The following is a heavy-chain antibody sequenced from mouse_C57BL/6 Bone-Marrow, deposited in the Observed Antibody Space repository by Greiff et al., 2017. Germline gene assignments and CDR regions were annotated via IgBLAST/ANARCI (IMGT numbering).Heavy chain of an antibody. CDR2: INPGSGGT. V-gene: IGHV1-54*01. CDR1: GSAFTNYL. CDR3: ARRGSTVVAKDAMDY. J-gene: IGHJ4*01. D-gene: IGHD1-1*01. Sequence: QVQLQQSGAELVRPGTSVKVSCKASGSAFTNYLIEWVKQRPGQGLEWIGVINPGSGGTNYNEKFKGKATLTADTSSSTAYMQLSSLTSEDSAVYFCARRGSTVVAKDAMDYWGQGTSGTVSS.